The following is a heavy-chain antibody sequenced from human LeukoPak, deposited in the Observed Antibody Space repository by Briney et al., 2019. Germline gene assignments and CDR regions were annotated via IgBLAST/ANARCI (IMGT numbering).Heavy chain of an antibody. J-gene: IGHJ4*02. D-gene: IGHD6-6*01. V-gene: IGHV3-23*01. Sequence: GASLRLSCAASGFTFSSYAMSWVRQAPGKGLEWVSAISGSGGSTYYADTVKGRFTISRDNSKNTLYLQMNSLRAEDTAVYYCAKAQRRSSSSPLDYWGQGTLVTVSS. CDR1: GFTFSSYA. CDR2: ISGSGGST. CDR3: AKAQRRSSSSPLDY.